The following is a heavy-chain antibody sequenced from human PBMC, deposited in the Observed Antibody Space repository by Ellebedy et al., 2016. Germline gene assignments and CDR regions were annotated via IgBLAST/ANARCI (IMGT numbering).Heavy chain of an antibody. CDR2: IYYSGST. CDR3: ARVPLLRGAFDI. D-gene: IGHD2-15*01. Sequence: SETLSLNCTVSGGSISSYYWSWIRQPPGKGLEWIGYIYYSGSTNYNPSLKSRVTISVDTSKNQFSLKLSSVTAADTAVYYCARVPLLRGAFDIWGQGTMVTVSS. CDR1: GGSISSYY. V-gene: IGHV4-59*01. J-gene: IGHJ3*02.